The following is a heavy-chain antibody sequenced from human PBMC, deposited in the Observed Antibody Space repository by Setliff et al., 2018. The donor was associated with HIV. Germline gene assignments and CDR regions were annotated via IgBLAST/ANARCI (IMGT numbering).Heavy chain of an antibody. J-gene: IGHJ4*02. CDR3: ATLGVAVTGTVDY. CDR1: GYTFTDYF. Sequence: ASVKVSCKASGYTFTDYFIHWVRQAPGHRLEWMGWINSDKGNTKYSQKFQGRITITRDTSASTAYIEVSSLKSEDTAVYYCATLGVAVTGTVDYWGQGTLVTVSS. D-gene: IGHD6-19*01. V-gene: IGHV1-3*01. CDR2: INSDKGNT.